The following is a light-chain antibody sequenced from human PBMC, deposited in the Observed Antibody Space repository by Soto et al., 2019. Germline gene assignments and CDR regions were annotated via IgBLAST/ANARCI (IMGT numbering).Light chain of an antibody. CDR3: KSYAGSNTYV. J-gene: IGLJ1*01. CDR1: KNDSGVYDF. V-gene: IGLV2-8*01. CDR2: EVV. Sequence: QSALAQPPSASGSTGQSITITCPGTKNDSGVYDFVSWYQHHPGKAPRLIICEVVRRPSGGSERFSGSQSGNPAFLTVSGLQAADEADYFCKSYAGSNTYVFGSGTKVTVL.